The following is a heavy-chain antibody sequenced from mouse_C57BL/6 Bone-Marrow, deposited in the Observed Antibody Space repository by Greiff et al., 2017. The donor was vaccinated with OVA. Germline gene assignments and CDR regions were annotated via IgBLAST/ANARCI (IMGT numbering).Heavy chain of an antibody. CDR2: IYPGSGNT. J-gene: IGHJ4*01. Sequence: QVQLQQSGAELVRPGASVKLSCKASGYTFTDYYINWVKQRPGQGLEWIARIYPGSGNTYYNEKFKGKATLTAEKSSSTAYMQLSSLTSEDSAVYSCARADYYGSSYDAMDYWGQGTSVTVSS. CDR3: ARADYYGSSYDAMDY. D-gene: IGHD1-1*01. CDR1: GYTFTDYY. V-gene: IGHV1-76*01.